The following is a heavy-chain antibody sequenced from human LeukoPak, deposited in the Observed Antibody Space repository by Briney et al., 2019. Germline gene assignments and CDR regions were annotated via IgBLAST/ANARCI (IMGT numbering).Heavy chain of an antibody. J-gene: IGHJ4*02. V-gene: IGHV3-23*01. CDR3: AKHQRGGYDSPSHF. Sequence: GGSLRLSCAASEFTFTNFWMSWVRQAPGKGLEWVSSISGSSDNTYYADSVKGRFTISRDNSKNTLYLQMNSLRAEDTAVYYCAKHQRGGYDSPSHFWGQGTLVTVSS. D-gene: IGHD5-12*01. CDR1: EFTFTNFW. CDR2: ISGSSDNT.